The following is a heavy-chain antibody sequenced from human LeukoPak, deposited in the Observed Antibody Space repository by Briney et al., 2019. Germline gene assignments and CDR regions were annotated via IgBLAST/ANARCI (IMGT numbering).Heavy chain of an antibody. V-gene: IGHV4-34*01. CDR1: GGSFSGYY. D-gene: IGHD2/OR15-2a*01. CDR3: ARLSSGQNNWFDP. Sequence: SETLSLTCAVYGGSFSGYYWSWIRQPPGEGLEWIGEINHSGSTNYNPSLKSRVTISVDTSKNQFSLKLSSVTAADTAVYYCARLSSGQNNWFDPWGQGTLVTVSS. CDR2: INHSGST. J-gene: IGHJ5*02.